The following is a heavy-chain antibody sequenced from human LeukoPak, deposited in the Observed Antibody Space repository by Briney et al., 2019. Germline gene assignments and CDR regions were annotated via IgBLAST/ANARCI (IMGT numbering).Heavy chain of an antibody. J-gene: IGHJ6*03. CDR2: IYYGGST. D-gene: IGHD6-13*01. V-gene: IGHV4-34*01. CDR1: GGSFSGYY. CDR3: ARTTEAHSWQTRYYSYYMDV. Sequence: PSETLSLTCAVYGGSFSGYYWGWIRQPPGKGLEWIGSIYYGGSTYYNPSLKGRVTISVDMSKNQFSLKLSSVTAADTAVYYCARTTEAHSWQTRYYSYYMDVWGKGTTVTVSS.